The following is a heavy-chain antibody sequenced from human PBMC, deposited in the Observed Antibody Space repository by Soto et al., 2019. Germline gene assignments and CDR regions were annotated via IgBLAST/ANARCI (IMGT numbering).Heavy chain of an antibody. CDR3: ARIRRFLEWSKFDY. Sequence: PSETLSLTCTVSGGSISSYYWSWIRQPPGKGLEWIGYIYYSGSTNYNPSLKSRVTISVDTSKDRFSLKLSAVTAGDTAVYYCARIRRFLEWSKFDYWGQGTLVTVSS. J-gene: IGHJ4*02. CDR1: GGSISSYY. V-gene: IGHV4-59*01. D-gene: IGHD3-3*01. CDR2: IYYSGST.